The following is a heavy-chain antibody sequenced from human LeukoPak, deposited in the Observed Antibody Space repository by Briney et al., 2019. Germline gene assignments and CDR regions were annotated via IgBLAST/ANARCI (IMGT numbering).Heavy chain of an antibody. J-gene: IGHJ6*03. Sequence: ASVKVSCKASGYTFTGYYMHWVRQAPGQGLEWMGWINPNSGGTNYAQKFQGRVTMTRDTSISTAYMELSRLRSDDTAVYYCATPSYYYYYMDVWGKGATVTVSS. CDR1: GYTFTGYY. CDR2: INPNSGGT. CDR3: ATPSYYYYYMDV. V-gene: IGHV1-2*02.